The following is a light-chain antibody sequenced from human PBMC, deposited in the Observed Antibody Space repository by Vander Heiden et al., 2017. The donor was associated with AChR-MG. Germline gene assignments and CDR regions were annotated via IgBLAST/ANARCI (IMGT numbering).Light chain of an antibody. J-gene: IGLJ2*01. CDR2: NNF. CDR3: QSYDSSLNVV. V-gene: IGLV1-40*01. Sequence: QSVLTQPPSVSGAPGQRVTISCTGSSSNLGAGHDVHWFQQLPKTAPKLVIANNFDRPSGVPDRFSGSKSGTSASLTITGLQAEDEADYYCQSYDSSLNVVFGGGTKVTVL. CDR1: SSNLGAGHD.